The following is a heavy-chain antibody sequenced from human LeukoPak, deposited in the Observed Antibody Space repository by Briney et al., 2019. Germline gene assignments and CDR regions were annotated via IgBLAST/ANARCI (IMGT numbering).Heavy chain of an antibody. Sequence: ASVKVSCKTSGYTFSRHGITWVRQAPGQGLEWMGGIIPIFGTANYAQKFQGRVTITTDESTSTAYMELSSLRSEDTAVYYCASVRYCSSTSCYNFAGAFDIWGQGTMVTVSS. D-gene: IGHD2-2*02. V-gene: IGHV1-69*05. J-gene: IGHJ3*02. CDR1: GYTFSRHG. CDR2: IIPIFGTA. CDR3: ASVRYCSSTSCYNFAGAFDI.